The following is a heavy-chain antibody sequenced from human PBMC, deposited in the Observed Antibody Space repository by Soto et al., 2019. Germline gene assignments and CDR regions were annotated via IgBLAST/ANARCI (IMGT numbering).Heavy chain of an antibody. CDR1: GVSINSGDNF. J-gene: IGHJ4*02. CDR2: IYYTGST. V-gene: IGHV4-30-4*01. D-gene: IGHD6-19*01. CDR3: ARAEFNSVWFPFDS. Sequence: PSETLSLTCTVSGVSINSGDNFWSWIRQPPGKGLEWMGYIYYTGSTYYNPSLNRRITMSVDMSKNQFSLRLTSVTAADTALYFCARAEFNSVWFPFDSWGQGPPVTVSS.